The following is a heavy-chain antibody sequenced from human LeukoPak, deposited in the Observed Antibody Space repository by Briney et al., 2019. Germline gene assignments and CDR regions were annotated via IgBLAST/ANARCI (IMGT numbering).Heavy chain of an antibody. CDR2: INPNSGGT. CDR3: ARGPAASTSTYYYYYGMDV. D-gene: IGHD2-2*01. V-gene: IGHV1-2*02. Sequence: ASVKVSCKASGYTFTGYYMHWVRQAPGQGLEWMGWINPNSGGTNYAQKFQGRVTMTRDTSISTAYMELSRLRSDDTAVYYCARGPAASTSTYYYYYGMDVWGQGTTVTDSS. J-gene: IGHJ6*02. CDR1: GYTFTGYY.